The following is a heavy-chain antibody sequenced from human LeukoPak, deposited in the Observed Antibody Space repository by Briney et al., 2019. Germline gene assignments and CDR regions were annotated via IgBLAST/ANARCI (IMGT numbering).Heavy chain of an antibody. CDR1: GGSISSYY. CDR3: ARYRTVAASLFDY. CDR2: IYTSGST. D-gene: IGHD2-15*01. V-gene: IGHV4-59*10. J-gene: IGHJ4*02. Sequence: KSSESLSLTCTVSGGSISSYYWSWIRQPAGVGLEWIGRIYTSGSTDYNPSLNSRVTMSVDTSKNQFSLKLSSVTAADTAVYYCARYRTVAASLFDYRGQGTLVTVSS.